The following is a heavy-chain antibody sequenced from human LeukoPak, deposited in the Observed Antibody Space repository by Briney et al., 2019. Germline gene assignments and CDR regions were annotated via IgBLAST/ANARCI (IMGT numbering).Heavy chain of an antibody. CDR1: GYTFTGYY. J-gene: IGHJ4*02. D-gene: IGHD2-2*01. Sequence: ASVKVSCKASGYTFTGYYMHWVRQAPGQGLEWMGWINPNSGGTNYAQKLQGRVTMTTDTSTSTAYMELRSLRSDDTAVYYCARESGANCSSTSCYGYFDYWSQGTLVTVSS. V-gene: IGHV1-2*02. CDR3: ARESGANCSSTSCYGYFDY. CDR2: INPNSGGT.